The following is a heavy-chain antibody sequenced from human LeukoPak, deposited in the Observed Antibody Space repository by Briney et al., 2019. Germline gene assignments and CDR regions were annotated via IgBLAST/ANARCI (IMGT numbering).Heavy chain of an antibody. D-gene: IGHD6-13*01. CDR1: GFTFSSYD. J-gene: IGHJ4*02. V-gene: IGHV3-30*02. CDR3: AKVRATAGYFDY. Sequence: PGGSLRHSCAASGFTFSSYDMHWVRQAPGKGLEWVAFIRYDGTNKYYADSVQGRFIISRDNSKNTLYLQMNSLRAEDTAVYYCAKVRATAGYFDYWGQGTLVTVSS. CDR2: IRYDGTNK.